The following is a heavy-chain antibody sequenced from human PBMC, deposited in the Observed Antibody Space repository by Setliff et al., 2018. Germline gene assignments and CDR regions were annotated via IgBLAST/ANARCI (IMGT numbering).Heavy chain of an antibody. V-gene: IGHV3-20*04. CDR3: ARSPGWIPWFDS. D-gene: IGHD5-18*01. Sequence: GGSLRLSCVASGFKFDDHVMYWVRQVPGKGLEWVAGITWNSDNTGYADSVKGRFTISRDNAKTSLYLQMDSLRAEDTAVYFCARSPGWIPWFDSWGQGTLVTVSS. J-gene: IGHJ5*01. CDR1: GFKFDDHV. CDR2: ITWNSDNT.